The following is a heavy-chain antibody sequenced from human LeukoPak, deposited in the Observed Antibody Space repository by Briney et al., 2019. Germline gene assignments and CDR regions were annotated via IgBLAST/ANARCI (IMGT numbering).Heavy chain of an antibody. J-gene: IGHJ4*02. CDR2: IWYDGSNK. V-gene: IGHV3-33*01. CDR1: GSTFSSYG. D-gene: IGHD6-13*01. Sequence: GRSLRLSCAASGSTFSSYGMHWVRQAPGKGLEWVAIIWYDGSNKYCADSVKGRFTISRDNSKNTLYLQMNSLRSDDTAVYYCARDSRALAAAAEFDFDYWGQGTLVTVSS. CDR3: ARDSRALAAAAEFDFDY.